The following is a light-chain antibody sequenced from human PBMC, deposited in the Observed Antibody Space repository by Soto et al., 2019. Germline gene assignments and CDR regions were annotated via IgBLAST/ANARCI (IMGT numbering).Light chain of an antibody. CDR1: SSDVGGYNY. CDR3: SSYTSSSTQV. Sequence: QSVLTQPASVSGSPGQSITISCTGTSSDVGGYNYVSWYQQHPGKAPKLMIYEVSNRPSGVSNRVSGSKSGNTASLTISWLQAEDEADYYCSSYTSSSTQVFGGGTKLTVL. V-gene: IGLV2-14*01. CDR2: EVS. J-gene: IGLJ3*02.